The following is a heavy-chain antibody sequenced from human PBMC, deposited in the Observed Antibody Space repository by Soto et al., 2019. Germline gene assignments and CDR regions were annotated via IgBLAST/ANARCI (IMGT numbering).Heavy chain of an antibody. D-gene: IGHD1-26*01. Sequence: GGFLRLSCAASGFTFTNYAMTWVRQTPGKGLEWVSGISASGGLKYYADSVQGRFTVSRDNSKNILYLQMDNLRDEDTALYYCAREVGAPSGWLDPWGQGTQVTVSS. CDR3: AREVGAPSGWLDP. J-gene: IGHJ5*02. CDR1: GFTFTNYA. V-gene: IGHV3-23*01. CDR2: ISASGGLK.